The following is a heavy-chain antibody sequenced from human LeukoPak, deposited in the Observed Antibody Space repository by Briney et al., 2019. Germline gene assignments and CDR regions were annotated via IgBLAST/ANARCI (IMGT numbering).Heavy chain of an antibody. V-gene: IGHV4-39*01. CDR1: GGSISSSSYY. Sequence: PSETLSLTCSVSGGSISSSSYYWGWIRQPPGKGLEWIGTIYYSGSTYYNPSLKSRVTISVDTSKNHFSLKLSSVTAADTAVYYCARHQYCSSTSCYPDFWGQGTLVTVSS. CDR2: IYYSGST. J-gene: IGHJ4*02. CDR3: ARHQYCSSTSCYPDF. D-gene: IGHD2-2*01.